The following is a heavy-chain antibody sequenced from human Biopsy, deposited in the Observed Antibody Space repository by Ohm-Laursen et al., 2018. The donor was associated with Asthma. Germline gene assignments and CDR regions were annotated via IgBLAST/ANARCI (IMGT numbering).Heavy chain of an antibody. CDR3: ARDLHPTNHLGELSEGFDY. Sequence: SLRLSCTASGFTFSSYAMHWVRQAPGKGLEWVAVISYDGSNKYYADSVKGRFTISRDNSKNTLYLQMNSLRAEDTAVYYCARDLHPTNHLGELSEGFDYWGQGTLVTVSS. CDR1: GFTFSSYA. J-gene: IGHJ4*02. CDR2: ISYDGSNK. D-gene: IGHD3-16*02. V-gene: IGHV3-30-3*01.